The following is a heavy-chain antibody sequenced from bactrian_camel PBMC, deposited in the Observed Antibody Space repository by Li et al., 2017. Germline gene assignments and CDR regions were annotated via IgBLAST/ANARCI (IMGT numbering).Heavy chain of an antibody. J-gene: IGHJ7*01. CDR1: GITYTQNC. V-gene: IGHV3S53*01. D-gene: IGHD3*01. CDR2: IDRDGNP. Sequence: VQLVESGGGSVQAGGSLRLSCAVSGITYTQNCMGWFRQAPGKEREGVASIDRDGNPSYSDSVKGRFTVSQDNTKSTWYPQMDSVKPEDTAMYYCAADVDDSGNWCYSWDTAADMDYWGDGTQVTVS.